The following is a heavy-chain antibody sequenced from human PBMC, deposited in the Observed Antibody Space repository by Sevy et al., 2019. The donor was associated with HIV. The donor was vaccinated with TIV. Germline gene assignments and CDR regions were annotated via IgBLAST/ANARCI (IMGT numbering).Heavy chain of an antibody. V-gene: IGHV4-38-2*01. CDR2: IYHSGTT. CDR3: ARARRPETNYFCMDV. CDR1: GFSISNNFY. D-gene: IGHD3-3*01. Sequence: SETLSLTCDVSGFSISNNFYWGWIRQPPGKGLEWIGSIYHSGTTYYSPSLNSRVTISVDMSNSQFALRLTSVTAADTAVYYCARARRPETNYFCMDVWGKGTTVTVSS. J-gene: IGHJ6*03.